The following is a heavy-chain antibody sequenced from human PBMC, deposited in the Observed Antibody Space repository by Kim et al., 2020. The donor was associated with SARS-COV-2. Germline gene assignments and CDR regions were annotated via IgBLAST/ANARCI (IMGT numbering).Heavy chain of an antibody. Sequence: GGSLRLSCAASGFTFSSYVMSWVRQAPGKGLEWVSAISGSGGSTYYADSVKGRFTISRDNSKNTLYLQMNSLRAEDTAVYYCAKDSFGGITMVLDPWGEGTLVTVCS. CDR3: AKDSFGGITMVLDP. D-gene: IGHD3-10*01. V-gene: IGHV3-23*01. CDR1: GFTFSSYV. CDR2: ISGSGGST. J-gene: IGHJ5*02.